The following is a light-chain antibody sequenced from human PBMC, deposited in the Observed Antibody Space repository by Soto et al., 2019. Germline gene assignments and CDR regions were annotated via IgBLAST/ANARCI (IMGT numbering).Light chain of an antibody. CDR1: SSDVGAYNY. Sequence: QSALTQPASVSGSPGQSITISCTGTSSDVGAYNYVSWYQQHPGKAPKFLIYEVNNRPSGVSDRFSGSKSGNTASLTVSGLQAEDEADYYCSSYAGSNNFVFGTGTKVTVL. CDR3: SSYAGSNNFV. CDR2: EVN. V-gene: IGLV2-14*01. J-gene: IGLJ1*01.